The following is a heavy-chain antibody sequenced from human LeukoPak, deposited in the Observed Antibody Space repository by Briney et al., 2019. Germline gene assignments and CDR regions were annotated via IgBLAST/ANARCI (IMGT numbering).Heavy chain of an antibody. D-gene: IGHD2-21*02. CDR1: GGSISSYY. Sequence: SETLSLTCTVSGGSISSYYWSWIRQPPGKGLEWIRYIYYSGSTNYNPSLKSRVTISVDTSKNQFSLKLSSVTAADTAVYYCASSYCGGDCYSYYYYYGMDVWGQGTTVTVSS. CDR3: ASSYCGGDCYSYYYYYGMDV. CDR2: IYYSGST. J-gene: IGHJ6*02. V-gene: IGHV4-59*08.